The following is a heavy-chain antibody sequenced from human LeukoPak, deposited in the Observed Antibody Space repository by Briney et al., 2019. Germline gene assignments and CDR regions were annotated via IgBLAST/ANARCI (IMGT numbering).Heavy chain of an antibody. V-gene: IGHV4-59*12. CDR1: GGSISSYY. D-gene: IGHD1-26*01. J-gene: IGHJ5*02. CDR3: ARGPAATEGWFDP. CDR2: IYSSGTT. Sequence: SETLSLTCTVSGGSISSYYWSWIRQPPGKGLEWIGYIYSSGTTNYNPSLKSRVTMSLDTSKNQFSLKLSSVTAADTAVYYCARGPAATEGWFDPWGQGTLVTVSS.